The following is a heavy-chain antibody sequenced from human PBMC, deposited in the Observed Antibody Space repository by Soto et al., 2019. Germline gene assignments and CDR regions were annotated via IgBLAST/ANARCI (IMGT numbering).Heavy chain of an antibody. CDR1: GFTFSSYA. Sequence: GGSLRLSCSASGFTFSSYAMHWVRQAPGKGLEYVSAISSNGGSTYYADSVKGRFTISRDNSKNTLYLQMSSLRAEDTAVYYCAKGWELLFDYWGQGTLVTVSS. J-gene: IGHJ4*02. CDR2: ISSNGGST. V-gene: IGHV3-64D*06. D-gene: IGHD1-26*01. CDR3: AKGWELLFDY.